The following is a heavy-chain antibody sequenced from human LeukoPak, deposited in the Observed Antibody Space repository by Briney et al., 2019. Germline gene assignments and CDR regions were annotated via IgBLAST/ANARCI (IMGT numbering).Heavy chain of an antibody. Sequence: GGSLRLSCAASGFTFSSYAMSWVRQAPGKGLEWVSSISSSSSYIYYADSVKGRFTISRDNAKNSLYLQMNSLRAEDTAVYYCARDDELTIFDYWGQGTLVTVSS. V-gene: IGHV3-21*01. CDR1: GFTFSSYA. D-gene: IGHD3-3*01. J-gene: IGHJ4*02. CDR3: ARDDELTIFDY. CDR2: ISSSSSYI.